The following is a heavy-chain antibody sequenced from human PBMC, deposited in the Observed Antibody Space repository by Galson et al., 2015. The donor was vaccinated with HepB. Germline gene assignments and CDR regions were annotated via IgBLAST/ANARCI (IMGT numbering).Heavy chain of an antibody. CDR3: ARALGASGYCTNGVCYTPLYGMDV. CDR1: GYTFTSYG. CDR2: ISAYNGNT. D-gene: IGHD2-8*01. Sequence: SVKVSCKASGYTFTSYGISWVRQAPGQGLEWMGWISAYNGNTNYAQKLQGRVTMTTDTSTSTAYMELRSLRSDDTAVYYCARALGASGYCTNGVCYTPLYGMDVWGQGTTVTVSS. V-gene: IGHV1-18*04. J-gene: IGHJ6*02.